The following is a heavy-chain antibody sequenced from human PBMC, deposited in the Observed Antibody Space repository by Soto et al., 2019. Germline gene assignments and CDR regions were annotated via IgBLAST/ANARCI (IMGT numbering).Heavy chain of an antibody. CDR1: GFPFNDYY. CDR3: VRGGGGGLFEH. D-gene: IGHD2-21*01. Sequence: PGGSLRLSCATSGFPFNDYYMTWIRQAPGKGLEWLSPIIPKITFRNYADSVKGRCTISRDNTESSLFLQMNSLGVDDTAVYSCVRGGGGGLFEHWGQGVLVTVSS. V-gene: IGHV3-11*06. J-gene: IGHJ4*02. CDR2: IIPKITFR.